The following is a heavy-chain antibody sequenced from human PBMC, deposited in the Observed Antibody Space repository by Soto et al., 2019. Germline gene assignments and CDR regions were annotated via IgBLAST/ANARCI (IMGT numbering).Heavy chain of an antibody. CDR1: GVTFSSYA. CDR2: ISGSGDST. CDR3: AKVRLRYFDWSPEDYLDY. Sequence: PRGSLRLSCAASGVTFSSYAMSWVRRAPGKGLEWVSAISGSGDSTYYADSVKGRFTISRDNSKNTLYLQMNSLRAEDTALYYRAKVRLRYFDWSPEDYLDYWGQGTLVTVSS. J-gene: IGHJ4*02. V-gene: IGHV3-23*01. D-gene: IGHD3-9*01.